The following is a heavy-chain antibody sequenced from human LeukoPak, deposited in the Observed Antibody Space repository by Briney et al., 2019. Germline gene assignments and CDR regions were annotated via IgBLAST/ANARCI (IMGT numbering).Heavy chain of an antibody. J-gene: IGHJ4*02. CDR2: INSDGSST. CDR1: GFTFSSYW. V-gene: IGHV3-74*01. Sequence: GGSLRLSXAASGFTFSSYWMHWVRQAPGKGLVWVSRINSDGSSTSYADSVKGRFTISRDNAKNTLYLQMNSLRAEDTAVYYCARRPSGLYIPIVATYDYWGQGTLVTVSS. CDR3: ARRPSGLYIPIVATYDY. D-gene: IGHD5-12*01.